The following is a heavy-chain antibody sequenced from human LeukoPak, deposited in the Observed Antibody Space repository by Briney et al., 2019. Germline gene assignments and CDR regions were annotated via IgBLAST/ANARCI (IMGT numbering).Heavy chain of an antibody. Sequence: PGGSLRLSCAASGFTFDDYGMSWVRQAPGKGLEWVSGINWNGGSTGYADSVKGRFTISRDNAKNSLYLQMNSLRAEDTALYHCARDSVLRFLEWSDYYYYYMDVWGKGTTVTVSS. CDR3: ARDSVLRFLEWSDYYYYYMDV. J-gene: IGHJ6*03. CDR2: INWNGGST. CDR1: GFTFDDYG. D-gene: IGHD3-3*01. V-gene: IGHV3-20*01.